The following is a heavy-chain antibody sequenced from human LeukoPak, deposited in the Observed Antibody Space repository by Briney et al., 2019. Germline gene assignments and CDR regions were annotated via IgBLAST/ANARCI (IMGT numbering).Heavy chain of an antibody. V-gene: IGHV4-59*01. D-gene: IGHD3-10*01. CDR1: GGSISSYY. J-gene: IGHJ5*02. Sequence: SSETLSLTCTVSGGSISSYYWSWIRQPPGKGLEWIGYIYYSGSTNYNPSLKSRVTISVDTSKNQFSLKLSSVTAADTAVYYCARGGRLWFGESADWFDPWGQGTLVTVSS. CDR2: IYYSGST. CDR3: ARGGRLWFGESADWFDP.